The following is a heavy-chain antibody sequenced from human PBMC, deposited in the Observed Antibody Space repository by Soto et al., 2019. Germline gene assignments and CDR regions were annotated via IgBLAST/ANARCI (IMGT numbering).Heavy chain of an antibody. CDR2: ISSSSSTI. J-gene: IGHJ6*02. Sequence: EVQLVESGGGLVQPGGSLRLSCAASGFTLSSYSRNWVRQAPGKGLEWVSYISSSSSTIYYADSVKGRFTISRDNAKNSLYLQMNSLRDEDTAVYYCARPEYSSSSYGMDVWGQGTTVTVSS. CDR1: GFTLSSYS. V-gene: IGHV3-48*02. CDR3: ARPEYSSSSYGMDV. D-gene: IGHD6-6*01.